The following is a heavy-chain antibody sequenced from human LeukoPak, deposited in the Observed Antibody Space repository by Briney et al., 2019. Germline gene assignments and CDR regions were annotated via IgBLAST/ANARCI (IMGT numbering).Heavy chain of an antibody. D-gene: IGHD4-17*01. CDR1: GGSISSYY. J-gene: IGHJ4*02. CDR2: ISYSGST. CDR3: ARGQFYGDYVYFDY. V-gene: IGHV4-59*01. Sequence: SETLSLTCTVSGGSISSYYWSWIRQPPGKGLEWIDYISYSGSTNYNPSLKSRVTISVDTSKNQFSLKLSSVTAADTAVYYCARGQFYGDYVYFDYWGQGTLVTVYS.